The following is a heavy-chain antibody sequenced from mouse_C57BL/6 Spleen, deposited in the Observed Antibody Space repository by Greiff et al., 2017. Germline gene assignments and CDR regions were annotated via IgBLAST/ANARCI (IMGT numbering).Heavy chain of an antibody. J-gene: IGHJ3*01. V-gene: IGHV1-76*01. D-gene: IGHD2-4*01. Sequence: VKLMESGAELVRPGASVKLSCKASGYTFTDYYINWVKQRPGQGLEWIARIYPGSGNTYYNEKFKGKATLTAEKSSSTAYMQLSSLTSEDSAVYFCARAGYDYDGAWFAYWGQGTLVTVSA. CDR2: IYPGSGNT. CDR1: GYTFTDYY. CDR3: ARAGYDYDGAWFAY.